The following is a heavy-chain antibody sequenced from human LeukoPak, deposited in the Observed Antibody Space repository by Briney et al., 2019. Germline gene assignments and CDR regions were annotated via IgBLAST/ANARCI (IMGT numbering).Heavy chain of an antibody. CDR3: ARSSDDFWSGYYFDY. J-gene: IGHJ4*02. CDR2: INPNSGGT. Sequence: GASVKVSCKASGYTFTGYYMHWVRQAPGQGLEWMGWINPNSGGTNYAQKFQGRVTMTRDTSISTAYMELSRLRSDDTAVYYCARSSDDFWSGYYFDYWGQGTLVTVSS. D-gene: IGHD3-3*01. CDR1: GYTFTGYY. V-gene: IGHV1-2*02.